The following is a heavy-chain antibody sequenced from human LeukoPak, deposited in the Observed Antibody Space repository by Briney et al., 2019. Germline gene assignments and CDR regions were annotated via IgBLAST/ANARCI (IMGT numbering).Heavy chain of an antibody. Sequence: SETLSLTCTVSGGSISSYYWSWIRQPPGKGLEWIGYIYYSGSTNYSPSLKSRVTISVDTSKNQFSLKLSSVTAADTAVYYCARAPITMVRVTYFDYWGQGTLVTVSS. D-gene: IGHD3-10*01. V-gene: IGHV4-59*01. J-gene: IGHJ4*02. CDR1: GGSISSYY. CDR3: ARAPITMVRVTYFDY. CDR2: IYYSGST.